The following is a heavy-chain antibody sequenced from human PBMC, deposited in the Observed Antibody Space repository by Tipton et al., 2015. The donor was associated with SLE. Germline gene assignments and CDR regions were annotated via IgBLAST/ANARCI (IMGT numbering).Heavy chain of an antibody. CDR2: INHSGST. CDR1: GGSFSGYY. V-gene: IGHV4-34*01. CDR3: ARGSSGGYNWFDP. D-gene: IGHD3-22*01. Sequence: TLSLTCAVYGGSFSGYYWSWIRQPPGKGLEWIGEINHSGSTNYNPSLKSRVTISVDTAKNQVSLKLTSVTAADTAVYYCARGSSGGYNWFDPWGQGTLVTVSS. J-gene: IGHJ5*02.